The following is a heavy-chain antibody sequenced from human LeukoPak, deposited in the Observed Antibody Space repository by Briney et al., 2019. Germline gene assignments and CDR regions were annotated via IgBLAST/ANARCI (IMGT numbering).Heavy chain of an antibody. D-gene: IGHD6-13*01. V-gene: IGHV1-69*13. J-gene: IGHJ4*02. CDR1: GYTFTSYA. CDR2: IIPIFGTA. Sequence: ASVKVSCKASGYTFTSYAMHWVRQAPGQRLEWMGWIIPIFGTANYAQKFQGRVTITADESTSTAYMELSSLRSEDTAVYYCATDFIAAAGKVVDYWGQGTLVTVSS. CDR3: ATDFIAAAGKVVDY.